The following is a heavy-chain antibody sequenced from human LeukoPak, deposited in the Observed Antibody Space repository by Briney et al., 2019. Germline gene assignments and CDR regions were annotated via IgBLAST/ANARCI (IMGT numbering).Heavy chain of an antibody. CDR1: GFTVSSYS. D-gene: IGHD3-16*01. CDR3: ARDNRNLYRT. J-gene: IGHJ3*01. V-gene: IGHV3-21*01. CDR2: ISSSSSYI. Sequence: GGSLRLSCAASGFTVSSYSMNWVRQAPVKGLEWVSSISSSSSYIYYADSVKGRFTISRDNAKNSLYLQMNSLRAEDTAVYYCARDNRNLYRTWGQGTMVTVSS.